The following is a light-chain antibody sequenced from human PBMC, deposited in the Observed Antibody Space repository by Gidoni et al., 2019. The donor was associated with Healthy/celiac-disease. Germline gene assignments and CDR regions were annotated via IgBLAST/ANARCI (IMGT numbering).Light chain of an antibody. CDR2: GAS. Sequence: EIMMTQSPATLSVSPGESATLSCSASQSVSSNLAWYQQTPGQAPRLLIYGASTRATGIPARFSGSGSGTEFTLTISSLQSEDFAVYYCQQYNNWWTVGQGYQGGNQT. CDR3: QQYNNWWT. V-gene: IGKV3-15*01. J-gene: IGKJ1*01. CDR1: QSVSSN.